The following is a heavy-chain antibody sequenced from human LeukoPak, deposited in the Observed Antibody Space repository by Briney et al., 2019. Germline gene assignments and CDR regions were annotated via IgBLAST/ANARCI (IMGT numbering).Heavy chain of an antibody. CDR3: ARDQDIVVVVAATYGILDY. CDR2: ISSSGSTI. Sequence: GGSLRLSCAASGFTFSSYEMNWVRQAPGKGLEWVSYISSSGSTIYYADSVKGRFTISRDNSKNTLYLQMNSLRAEDTAVYYCARDQDIVVVVAATYGILDYWGQGTLVTVSS. CDR1: GFTFSSYE. V-gene: IGHV3-48*03. D-gene: IGHD2-15*01. J-gene: IGHJ4*02.